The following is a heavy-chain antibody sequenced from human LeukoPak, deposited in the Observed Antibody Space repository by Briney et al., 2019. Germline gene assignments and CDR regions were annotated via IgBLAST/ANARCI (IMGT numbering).Heavy chain of an antibody. V-gene: IGHV3-66*01. D-gene: IGHD5-12*01. J-gene: IGHJ4*02. CDR1: GFTVSSNY. CDR3: ARAGDIVATPEFDY. CDR2: IYSGGST. Sequence: GGSLRLSCAASGFTVSSNYMSWVRQAPGKGLEWVSVIYSGGSTYYADSVKGRFTISRDNSKNTLYLQMNSLRAEDTAVYYCARAGDIVATPEFDYWGQGTLVTVSS.